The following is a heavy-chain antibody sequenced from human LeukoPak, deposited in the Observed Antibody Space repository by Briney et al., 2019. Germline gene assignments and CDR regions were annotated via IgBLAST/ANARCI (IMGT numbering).Heavy chain of an antibody. J-gene: IGHJ5*02. Sequence: ASVKVSCTASGYTFSSYYIKWVRQAPGQGLEWVGIINPSGGRTSYAQKFQGRLTMTRDMSTSTVFMELSSLRSDDTAMYYCARDPATECSNGVCYKASWFDPWGQGTLVTVSS. D-gene: IGHD2-8*01. CDR1: GYTFSSYY. CDR2: INPSGGRT. V-gene: IGHV1-46*01. CDR3: ARDPATECSNGVCYKASWFDP.